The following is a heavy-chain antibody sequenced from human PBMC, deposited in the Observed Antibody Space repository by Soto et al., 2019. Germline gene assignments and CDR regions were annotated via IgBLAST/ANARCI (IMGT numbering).Heavy chain of an antibody. V-gene: IGHV3-15*01. Sequence: EEQLVESGGGLVKRGGSLRLSCAASLLNFNIAWLSWVRQAPGKGLEWVGRIKNKADGGTADNAAPVKDRFTISRDDSKSTLYLQMNSLITEDTAMYYCTLMNDRDAFAIWGPGTMVTVSS. CDR1: LLNFNIAW. J-gene: IGHJ3*02. D-gene: IGHD1-1*01. CDR2: IKNKADGGTA. CDR3: TLMNDRDAFAI.